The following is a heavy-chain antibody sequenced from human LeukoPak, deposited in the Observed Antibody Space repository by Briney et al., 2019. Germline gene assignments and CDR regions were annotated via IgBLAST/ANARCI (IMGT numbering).Heavy chain of an antibody. D-gene: IGHD2-21*02. CDR1: GYTLSSYG. Sequence: GASVKVSCKASGYTLSSYGVNWVRQAPGQGLEWMGWISIYNGNTNYAQILQGRVTMTTDTSTSTVYMELRSLRSDDTAVYYCARNPRGDSWTFDYWGQGTLVTVSS. J-gene: IGHJ4*02. V-gene: IGHV1-18*04. CDR2: ISIYNGNT. CDR3: ARNPRGDSWTFDY.